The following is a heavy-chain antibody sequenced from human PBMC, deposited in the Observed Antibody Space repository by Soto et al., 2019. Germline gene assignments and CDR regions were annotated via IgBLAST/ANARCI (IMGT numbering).Heavy chain of an antibody. Sequence: LSLTCTVSGGSMSSYYWSWIRQPPGKGLEWIGYIYYSGSTNYTPSLKSRVTMSVDTPKNQFSLKLSSVTAADTAVYHCARRGYGPGFPYYYGMDVWGQGTTVTVSS. CDR2: IYYSGST. J-gene: IGHJ6*02. CDR1: GGSMSSYY. CDR3: ARRGYGPGFPYYYGMDV. V-gene: IGHV4-59*01. D-gene: IGHD3-10*01.